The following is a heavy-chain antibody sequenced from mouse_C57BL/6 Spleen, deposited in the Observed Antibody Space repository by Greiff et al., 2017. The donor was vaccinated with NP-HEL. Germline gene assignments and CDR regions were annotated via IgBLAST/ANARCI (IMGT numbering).Heavy chain of an antibody. V-gene: IGHV2-2*01. D-gene: IGHD1-1*01. CDR3: ARNLITGYFDV. Sequence: QVQLQQSGPGLVQPSQSLSITCTVSGFSLTSYGVHWVRQSPGKGLEWLGVIWSGGSTDYNAAFISRLSISKDNSKSQVFFKMNSLQADDTAIYYCARNLITGYFDVWGTGTTVTVSS. J-gene: IGHJ1*03. CDR1: GFSLTSYG. CDR2: IWSGGST.